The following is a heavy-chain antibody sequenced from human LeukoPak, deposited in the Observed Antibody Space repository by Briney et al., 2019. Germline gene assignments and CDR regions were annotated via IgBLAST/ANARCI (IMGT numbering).Heavy chain of an antibody. V-gene: IGHV3-74*01. Sequence: GGSLRLSCAASGFTFSSYWMHWVRQAPGKGLVWVSRINSDGSSISYADSVKGRFTISRDNSKNTLYLQMNSLRAEDTAVYYCARDAVAPHNYYYYGMDVWGQGTTVTVSS. CDR2: INSDGSSI. J-gene: IGHJ6*02. D-gene: IGHD2-15*01. CDR1: GFTFSSYW. CDR3: ARDAVAPHNYYYYGMDV.